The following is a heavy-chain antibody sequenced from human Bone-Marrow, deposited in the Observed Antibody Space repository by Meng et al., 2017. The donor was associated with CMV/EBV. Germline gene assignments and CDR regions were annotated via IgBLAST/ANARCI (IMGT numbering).Heavy chain of an antibody. CDR3: ARHYYYYGMDV. CDR2: IYYSGST. CDR1: GGSISSSSYY. J-gene: IGHJ6*02. V-gene: IGHV4-39*01. Sequence: SETLSLTCTVSGGSISSSSYYWGWIRQPPGKGLEWIGSIYYSGSTYYNPSLKSRVTISVDTSKNQFSLKLSSVTAADTAVYYCARHYYYYGMDVCGQGTTVTVSS.